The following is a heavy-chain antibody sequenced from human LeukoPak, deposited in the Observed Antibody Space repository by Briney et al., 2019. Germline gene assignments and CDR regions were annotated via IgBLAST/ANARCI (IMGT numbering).Heavy chain of an antibody. CDR2: ISGSGDST. V-gene: IGHV3-23*01. J-gene: IGHJ4*02. Sequence: GGSLRLSCAASGFTFSSYGMSWVRQAPGKGLEWVSSISGSGDSTYYPDSVKGRFTISRDNSKNTLHLQMNSLRGEDTAVYYCAKDYHRGWYLLAGRFDYWGQGTLVTVSS. CDR1: GFTFSSYG. D-gene: IGHD2-15*01. CDR3: AKDYHRGWYLLAGRFDY.